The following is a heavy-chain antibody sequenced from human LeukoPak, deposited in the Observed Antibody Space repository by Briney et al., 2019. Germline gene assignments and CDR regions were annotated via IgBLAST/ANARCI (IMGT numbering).Heavy chain of an antibody. Sequence: SGGSLRLSCAASGFTFSTYAMTWVRQAPGKGLEWVSSISGSGGSKHYVDSVKGRFTISRDNAKNTLYLQMNSLRAEDTAVYYCARGEDYGDYVDYYYGMDVWGQGTTVTVSS. CDR2: ISGSGGSK. CDR1: GFTFSTYA. CDR3: ARGEDYGDYVDYYYGMDV. V-gene: IGHV3-23*01. D-gene: IGHD4-17*01. J-gene: IGHJ6*02.